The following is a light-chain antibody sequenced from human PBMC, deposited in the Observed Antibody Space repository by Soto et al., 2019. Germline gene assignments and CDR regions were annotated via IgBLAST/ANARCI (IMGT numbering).Light chain of an antibody. V-gene: IGKV3-20*01. CDR1: QSIXSY. Sequence: IVVTQSPATLPLSPGERATLSCRASQSIXSYLAWYKRKPGRAPRILIDXASSKAAGIPERFSGSGSGKHFTITIRTLEAEDPTVYCCQHYDYLVTFGQGTKVDI. CDR2: XAS. J-gene: IGKJ1*01. CDR3: QHYDYLVT.